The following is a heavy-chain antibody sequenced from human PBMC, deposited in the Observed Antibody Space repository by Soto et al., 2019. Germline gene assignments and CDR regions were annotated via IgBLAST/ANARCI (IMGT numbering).Heavy chain of an antibody. CDR2: VHDSGST. J-gene: IGHJ4*02. D-gene: IGHD1-20*01. Sequence: SDSLSITCSVSSDPIRNFYRSWIRKTPGKGLEWIGCVHDSGSTDYNPSLKGRVTISLQTSKSQFSLNLRFVTAADTATYYCARGTRALITSFFAYWGQGISVTVSS. V-gene: IGHV4-59*07. CDR1: SDPIRNFY. CDR3: ARGTRALITSFFAY.